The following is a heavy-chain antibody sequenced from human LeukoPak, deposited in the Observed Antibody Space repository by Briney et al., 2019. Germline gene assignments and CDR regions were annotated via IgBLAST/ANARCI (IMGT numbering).Heavy chain of an antibody. V-gene: IGHV4-59*01. CDR3: ATRSTGVAATFDS. CDR2: IYYSGNS. J-gene: IGHJ4*02. D-gene: IGHD2-15*01. Sequence: SETLSLTCTVSGGSISSYYWSWIRQPPGKGLEWIGYIYYSGNSNYNPSLKSRVTISADTSKNEFSLKLSSVTAADTAVYYCATRSTGVAATFDSWAREPWSPSPQ. CDR1: GGSISSYY.